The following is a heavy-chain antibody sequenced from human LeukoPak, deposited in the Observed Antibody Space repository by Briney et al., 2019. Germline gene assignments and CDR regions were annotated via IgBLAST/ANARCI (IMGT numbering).Heavy chain of an antibody. CDR2: INWNGGST. J-gene: IGHJ4*02. Sequence: PGGSLRLSCAASGFTFDDYGMSWVRQAPGKGLEWVSGINWNGGSTGYADSVKGRFTISRDNAKNSLYLQMNSLRAGDTALYYCARDSSSSYYFDYWGQGTLVTVSS. V-gene: IGHV3-20*04. D-gene: IGHD6-13*01. CDR3: ARDSSSSYYFDY. CDR1: GFTFDDYG.